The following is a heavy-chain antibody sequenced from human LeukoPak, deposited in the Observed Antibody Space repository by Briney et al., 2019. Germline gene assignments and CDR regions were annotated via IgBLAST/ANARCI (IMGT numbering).Heavy chain of an antibody. V-gene: IGHV3-23*01. Sequence: GGSLRLSCAASGFTFSSYGMNWVRQAPGKGLEWVSGISGSGGTTYHADSVKGRFTISRDNSKNSLSLQVSSLRAEDTAVYYCAKTNGYYSDWGQGTLVTVSS. J-gene: IGHJ4*02. CDR1: GFTFSSYG. CDR2: ISGSGGTT. CDR3: AKTNGYYSD. D-gene: IGHD3-22*01.